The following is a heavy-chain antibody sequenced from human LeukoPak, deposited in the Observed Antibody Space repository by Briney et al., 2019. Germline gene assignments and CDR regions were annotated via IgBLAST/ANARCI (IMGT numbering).Heavy chain of an antibody. J-gene: IGHJ4*02. CDR2: VHYSRTT. CDR1: GGSISSRSYY. CDR3: ARQPYDSSGWLFDY. Sequence: SETLSLTCTVSGGSISSRSYYWRWVRQPPGKGLEWIGSVHYSRTTYYNPSLKSRFTISLDTSKTRSSLKLTSVTAADTAGYYCARQPYDSSGWLFDYCGQGNLVSVSS. D-gene: IGHD3-22*01. V-gene: IGHV4-39*01.